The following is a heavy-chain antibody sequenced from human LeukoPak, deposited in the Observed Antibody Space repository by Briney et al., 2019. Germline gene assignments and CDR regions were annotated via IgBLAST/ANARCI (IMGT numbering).Heavy chain of an antibody. CDR2: ISYDGSNK. V-gene: IGHV3-30*03. CDR3: EAICSSTSCSSFDY. CDR1: GFTFSSYG. J-gene: IGHJ4*02. Sequence: GGSLRLSCAASGFTFSSYGMHWVRQAPGKGLEWVAVISYDGSNKYYADSVKGRFTISRDSSKNTLYLQMNSLRAEDTAVYYCEAICSSTSCSSFDYWGQGTLVTVSS. D-gene: IGHD2-2*01.